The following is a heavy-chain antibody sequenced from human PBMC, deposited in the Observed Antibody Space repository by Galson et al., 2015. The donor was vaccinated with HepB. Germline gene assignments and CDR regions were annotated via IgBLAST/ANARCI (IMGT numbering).Heavy chain of an antibody. V-gene: IGHV3-23*01. D-gene: IGHD4-17*01. CDR2: ISGSGGST. CDR3: VLTVTTKNWFDP. CDR1: GFTFSSYA. J-gene: IGHJ5*02. Sequence: SLRLSCAASGFTFSSYAMSWVRQAPGKGLEWVSAISGSGGSTYYADSVKGRFTISRDNSKNTLYLQMNSLRAEDTAVYYCVLTVTTKNWFDPWGQGTLVTVSS.